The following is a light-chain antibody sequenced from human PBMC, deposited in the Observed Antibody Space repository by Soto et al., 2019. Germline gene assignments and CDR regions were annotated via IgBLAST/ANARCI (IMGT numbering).Light chain of an antibody. Sequence: QPVLTQPPSVSGAPGQRVTISCTGSSSNIGAGYDVHWYQQLPGTAPKLLIFDNNNRPSGVPDRLSGSKSGTSASLAITGLQAEDEADYYCQSYDSSLSGSGVTFGGGTKVTVL. V-gene: IGLV1-40*01. J-gene: IGLJ2*01. CDR2: DNN. CDR3: QSYDSSLSGSGVT. CDR1: SSNIGAGYD.